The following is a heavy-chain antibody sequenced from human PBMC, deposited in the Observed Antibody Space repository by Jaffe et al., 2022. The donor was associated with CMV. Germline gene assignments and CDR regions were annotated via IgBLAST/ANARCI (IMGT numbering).Heavy chain of an antibody. J-gene: IGHJ6*02. V-gene: IGHV3-15*01. D-gene: IGHD3-22*01. Sequence: EVQLVESGGGLVKPGGSLRLSCAASGFTFSNAWMSWVRQAPGKGLEWVGRIKSKTDGGTTDYAAPVKGRFTISRDDSKNTLYLQMNSLKTEDTAVYYCTTERDYYDSSGYYYLYGMDVWGQGTTVTVSS. CDR3: TTERDYYDSSGYYYLYGMDV. CDR2: IKSKTDGGTT. CDR1: GFTFSNAW.